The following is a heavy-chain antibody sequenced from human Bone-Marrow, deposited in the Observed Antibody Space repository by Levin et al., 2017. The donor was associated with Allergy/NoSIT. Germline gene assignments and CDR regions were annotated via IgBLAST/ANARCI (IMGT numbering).Heavy chain of an antibody. D-gene: IGHD3-10*01. CDR3: ACGYYGAGPNYFDY. V-gene: IGHV2-5*01. CDR1: GFSLSTTGVG. Sequence: SGPTLVKPTQTLTLTCTFSGFSLSTTGVGVGWIRQPPGKALEWLALIYWTDDKRYSPSLNSRLTITKDTSKNQVVLTMTNMDPVDTAKYYCACGYYGAGPNYFDYWGQGTLVTVSS. CDR2: IYWTDDK. J-gene: IGHJ4*02.